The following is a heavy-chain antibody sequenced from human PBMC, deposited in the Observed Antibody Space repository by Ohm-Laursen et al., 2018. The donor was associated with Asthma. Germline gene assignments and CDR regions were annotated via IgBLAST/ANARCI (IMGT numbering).Heavy chain of an antibody. J-gene: IGHJ3*02. D-gene: IGHD3-22*01. V-gene: IGHV1-69*13. CDR1: GGTFNDYV. CDR2: IIPIFGTA. Sequence: SVKVSCKSLGGTFNDYVIGWVRQAPGQGLEWMGGIIPIFGTANYAQKFQGRVTITADESTSTAYMELSSLRSEDTAVYYCARERPPQLYYYDSSARSAFDIWGQGTMVTVSS. CDR3: ARERPPQLYYYDSSARSAFDI.